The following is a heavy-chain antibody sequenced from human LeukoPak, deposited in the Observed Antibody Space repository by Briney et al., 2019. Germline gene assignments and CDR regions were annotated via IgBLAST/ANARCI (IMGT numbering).Heavy chain of an antibody. Sequence: SETLSLTCTVSGGSISSGGYYWSWIRQHPGKGLEWIGYIYYSGSTYYNSSLKSRVTISVDTSKNQFSLKLSSVTAADTAVYYCARGSGCSGGSCYNNWFDPWGQGTLVTVSS. D-gene: IGHD2-15*01. V-gene: IGHV4-31*03. CDR3: ARGSGCSGGSCYNNWFDP. J-gene: IGHJ5*02. CDR2: IYYSGST. CDR1: GGSISSGGYY.